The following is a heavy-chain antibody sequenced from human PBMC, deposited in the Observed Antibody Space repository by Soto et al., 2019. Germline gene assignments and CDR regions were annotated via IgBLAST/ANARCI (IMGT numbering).Heavy chain of an antibody. CDR1: GFTFSSYS. CDR2: ISSSSSYI. Sequence: EVQLVESGGGLVKPGGSLRLSCAASGFTFSSYSMNWVHQAPGKGLEWVSSISSSSSYIYYADSVKGRFTISRDNAKNSLYLQMNSLRAEDTAVYYCARDSVDDSSGSAYYFDYWGQGTLVTVSS. D-gene: IGHD3-22*01. J-gene: IGHJ4*02. CDR3: ARDSVDDSSGSAYYFDY. V-gene: IGHV3-21*01.